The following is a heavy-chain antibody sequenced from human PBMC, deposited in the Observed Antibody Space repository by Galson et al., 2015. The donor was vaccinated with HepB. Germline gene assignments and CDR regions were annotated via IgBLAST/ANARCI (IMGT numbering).Heavy chain of an antibody. Sequence: SCKASGYTFTGYYMHWVRQAPGQGLEWMGWINPNSDGTKYVQKFQGRVTMTRDTSISTAYMELSRLRSDDTAVYYCARDGSSSWPDWYFDLWGRGTLVTVSS. CDR1: GYTFTGYY. J-gene: IGHJ2*01. CDR3: ARDGSSSWPDWYFDL. CDR2: INPNSDGT. D-gene: IGHD6-13*01. V-gene: IGHV1-2*02.